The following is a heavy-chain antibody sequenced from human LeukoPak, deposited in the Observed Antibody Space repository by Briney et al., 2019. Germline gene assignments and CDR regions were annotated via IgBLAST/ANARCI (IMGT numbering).Heavy chain of an antibody. D-gene: IGHD6-19*01. J-gene: IGHJ4*02. Sequence: PGGSLRLSCAASGFTFSNYAMSWVRQAPGQGLEWVSSVSDSNGSTYYADSVKGRFTISRDNSKNRLYLQMNSLRAEDTAVYYCAKPPHGQWLAFDYWGQGTLVTVPS. CDR1: GFTFSNYA. CDR3: AKPPHGQWLAFDY. V-gene: IGHV3-23*01. CDR2: VSDSNGST.